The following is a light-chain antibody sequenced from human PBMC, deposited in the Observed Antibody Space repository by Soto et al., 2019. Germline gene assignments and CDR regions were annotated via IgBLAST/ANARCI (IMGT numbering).Light chain of an antibody. Sequence: EIVLTQSPGTLSLSPGERATLSCRASQSVSSSYLAWYQQKPGQAPRLLIYGASSRPTGIPDRFSGSGSGTDFTLTISRLEPEDFAVYYCQQYGSSSTFGQGTRLEN. CDR1: QSVSSSY. CDR2: GAS. J-gene: IGKJ5*01. V-gene: IGKV3-20*01. CDR3: QQYGSSST.